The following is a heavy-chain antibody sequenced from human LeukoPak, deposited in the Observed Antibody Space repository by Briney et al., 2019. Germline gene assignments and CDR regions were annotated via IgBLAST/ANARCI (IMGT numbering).Heavy chain of an antibody. Sequence: SETLSLTCIVSGGSISRYYWSWIRQPPGKGREWMGYIYYSGSTNYNPSLKSRVTISVDTSKNQFSLKLSSVTAADTAVYYCARGAPYTDLMVYAIWGQGTLVTVSS. V-gene: IGHV4-59*01. J-gene: IGHJ4*02. CDR1: GGSISRYY. D-gene: IGHD2-8*01. CDR3: ARGAPYTDLMVYAI. CDR2: IYYSGST.